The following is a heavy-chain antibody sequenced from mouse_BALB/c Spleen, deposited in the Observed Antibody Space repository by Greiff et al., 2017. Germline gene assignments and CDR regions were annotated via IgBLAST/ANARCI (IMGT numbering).Heavy chain of an antibody. CDR1: GFTFSSYA. Sequence: EVMLVESGGGLVKPGGSLKLSCAASGFTFSSYAMSWVRQTPEKRLEWVASISSGGSTYYPDSVKGRFTISRDNAKNTLYLQMSSLKSEDTAMYYCARHGELGRNYFDYWGQGTTLTVSS. J-gene: IGHJ2*01. CDR2: ISSGGST. V-gene: IGHV5-6*03. D-gene: IGHD4-1*01. CDR3: ARHGELGRNYFDY.